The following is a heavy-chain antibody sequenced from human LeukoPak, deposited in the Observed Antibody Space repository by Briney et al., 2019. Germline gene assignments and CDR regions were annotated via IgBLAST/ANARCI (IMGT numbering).Heavy chain of an antibody. CDR1: GGTFSSYA. CDR3: ARDAHCSGGTCARGAFDI. D-gene: IGHD2-15*01. J-gene: IGHJ3*02. CDR2: IIPIFGTA. Sequence: SVKVSCKASGGTFSSYAISWVRQAPGQGLEWMGGIIPIFGTANYAQKFQGRVTITADESTSTAYMELSSLRSEDTAVYYCARDAHCSGGTCARGAFDIWGQGTMVTVSS. V-gene: IGHV1-69*13.